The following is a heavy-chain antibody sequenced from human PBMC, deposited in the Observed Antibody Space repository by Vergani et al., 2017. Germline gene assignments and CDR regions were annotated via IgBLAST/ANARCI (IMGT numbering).Heavy chain of an antibody. V-gene: IGHV3-23*04. Sequence: VQLVESGGGLVKPGGSLRLSCAASGFTFSDYYMSWVRQAPGKGLEWVSAISGSGGSTYYADSVKGRFTISRDNSKNTLYLQMNSLRAEDTAVYYCAKVPYYDFWSGWADYWGQGTLVTVSS. CDR1: GFTFSDYY. D-gene: IGHD3-3*01. CDR2: ISGSGGST. J-gene: IGHJ4*02. CDR3: AKVPYYDFWSGWADY.